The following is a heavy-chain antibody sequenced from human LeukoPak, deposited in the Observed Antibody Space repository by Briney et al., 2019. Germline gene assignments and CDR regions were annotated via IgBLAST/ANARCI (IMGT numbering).Heavy chain of an antibody. CDR2: INHSGST. CDR1: GGSFSGYY. V-gene: IGHV4-34*01. CDR3: ARHSGGSYYVNFDP. J-gene: IGHJ5*02. D-gene: IGHD3-10*02. Sequence: SETLSLTCAVYGGSFSGYYWSWIRQPPGKGLEWIGEINHSGSTNYNPSLKSRVTISVDTSKNQFSLKLSSVTAADTAVYYCARHSGGSYYVNFDPWGQGTLVTVSS.